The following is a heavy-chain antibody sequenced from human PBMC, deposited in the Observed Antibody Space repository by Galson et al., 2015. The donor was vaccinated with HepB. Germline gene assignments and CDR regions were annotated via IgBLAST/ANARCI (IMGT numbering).Heavy chain of an antibody. D-gene: IGHD6-6*01. CDR3: ARGAGSSSSYDYYYYYMDV. J-gene: IGHJ6*03. Sequence: SVKVSCKASGYTFTGYYMHWVRQAPGQGLEWMGWINPNSGGTNYAQKFQGRVTMTRDTSISTAYMELSRLRSDDTAVYYCARGAGSSSSYDYYYYYMDVWGKGTTVTVSS. CDR2: INPNSGGT. CDR1: GYTFTGYY. V-gene: IGHV1-2*02.